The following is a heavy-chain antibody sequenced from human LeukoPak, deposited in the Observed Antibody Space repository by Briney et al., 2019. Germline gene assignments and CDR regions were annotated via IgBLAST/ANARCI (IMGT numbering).Heavy chain of an antibody. Sequence: GGPLRLSCAASGFTFSTYAMHWVRQAPGKGLEWVAVISYDGSHKYYADSVKGRFTISRDNSKNTLYLQMNSLRAEDTAVYYCARGRVLVVAASNFIDYCGQGTLVTVSS. CDR2: ISYDGSHK. J-gene: IGHJ4*02. V-gene: IGHV3-30*04. CDR3: ARGRVLVVAASNFIDY. CDR1: GFTFSTYA. D-gene: IGHD2-15*01.